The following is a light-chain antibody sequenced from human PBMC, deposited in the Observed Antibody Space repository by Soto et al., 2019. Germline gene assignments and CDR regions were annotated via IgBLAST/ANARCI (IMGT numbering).Light chain of an antibody. V-gene: IGKV1D-16*01. CDR3: QQYQTHPLT. Sequence: DIQMTQSPSSLSASVGDRVTITCRASQPIRTWVAWYQQKPDQAPKTLISAASTLESGVPSRFSGSGSGTDFTLTISSLQPEDFATYYCQQYQTHPLTFGGGTMVFIK. CDR2: AAS. J-gene: IGKJ4*01. CDR1: QPIRTW.